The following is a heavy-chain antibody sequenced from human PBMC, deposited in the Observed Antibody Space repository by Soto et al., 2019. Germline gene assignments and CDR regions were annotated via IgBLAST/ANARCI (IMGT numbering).Heavy chain of an antibody. CDR3: ARSYYDSSGYHQFDY. Sequence: GASVKVSCKASGGTFSSYAISWVRQAPGQGLEWMGGIIPIFGTANYAQKFQGRVTITADESTSTAYMELSSLRSEDTAVYYCARSYYDSSGYHQFDYWGQGTLVTVSS. D-gene: IGHD3-22*01. J-gene: IGHJ4*02. CDR1: GGTFSSYA. V-gene: IGHV1-69*13. CDR2: IIPIFGTA.